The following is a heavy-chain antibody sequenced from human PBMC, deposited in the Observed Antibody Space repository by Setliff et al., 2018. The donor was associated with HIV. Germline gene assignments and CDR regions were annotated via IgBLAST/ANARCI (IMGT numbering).Heavy chain of an antibody. V-gene: IGHV1-18*01. J-gene: IGHJ4*02. CDR1: GYTFTNFG. Sequence: ASVKVSCKASGYTFTNFGISWVRQAPGQGPEWMGWISGCNGNTNYAEKFQGRLTLTTDTSTSTVYLELRSLTSDDTAVYYCTRVHCDGTGGDYWGQGTRVTVSS. CDR3: TRVHCDGTGGDY. CDR2: ISGCNGNT. D-gene: IGHD3-10*01.